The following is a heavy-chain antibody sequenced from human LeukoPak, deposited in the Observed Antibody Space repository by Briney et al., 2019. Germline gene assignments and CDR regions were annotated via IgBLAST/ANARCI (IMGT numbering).Heavy chain of an antibody. CDR3: ARSTPKLPGYYFDY. CDR1: GFTFSSYE. D-gene: IGHD5-24*01. CDR2: ISSSGSTI. V-gene: IGHV3-48*03. J-gene: IGHJ4*02. Sequence: GGSLRLSCAASGFTFSSYEMNWVRQAPGKGLEWGSYISSSGSTIYYADSVKVRFTISRDNAKNSLYLQMNSLRAEDTAVYYCARSTPKLPGYYFDYWGQGTLVTVSS.